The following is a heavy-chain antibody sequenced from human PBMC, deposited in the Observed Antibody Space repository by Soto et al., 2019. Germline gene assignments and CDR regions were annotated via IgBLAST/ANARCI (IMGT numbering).Heavy chain of an antibody. CDR2: IIPILNSP. CDR3: AREAPYCTSATCPKFYDMDV. CDR1: GGTFGSYA. D-gene: IGHD2-2*01. Sequence: QVQLVQSGAEVKKPGSSVKVSCKASGGTFGSYAITWVRRAPGQGLEWLGEIIPILNSPAYAQKFQARVVITADEITNTAYMELNSLRFDDTAVYYCAREAPYCTSATCPKFYDMDVWGQGTTVTVAS. V-gene: IGHV1-69*01. J-gene: IGHJ6*02.